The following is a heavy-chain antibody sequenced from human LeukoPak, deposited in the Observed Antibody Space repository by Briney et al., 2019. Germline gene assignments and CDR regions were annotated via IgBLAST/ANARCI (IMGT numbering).Heavy chain of an antibody. V-gene: IGHV4-59*01. CDR2: IYYSGRT. CDR3: ARVGDFWSGYLPYFAY. D-gene: IGHD3-3*01. CDR1: GGSINTNY. J-gene: IGHJ4*02. Sequence: PSETLSLTCTVSGGSINTNYWSWIRQPPGKGLEWMGYIYYSGRTNYNPSLKSRVTLSVDTSKTQFSLKLSSVTAADTAVYYCARVGDFWSGYLPYFAYWGQGTLVTVSS.